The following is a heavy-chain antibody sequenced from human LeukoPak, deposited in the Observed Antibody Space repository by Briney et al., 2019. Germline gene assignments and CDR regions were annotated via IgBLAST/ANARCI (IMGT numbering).Heavy chain of an antibody. CDR3: PRQGTSSVPHDLDY. D-gene: IGHD1/OR15-1a*01. Sequence: SETLSLTCNVSGGTIRSYYWSWIRQPPGQGMELIGYIYYTCSTSYNHSLNSRVTMSVDASKNQFSLKLSSVTAADTPGYYCPRQGTSSVPHDLDYWGEGTLVTVSS. V-gene: IGHV4-59*08. CDR1: GGTIRSYY. CDR2: IYYTCST. J-gene: IGHJ4*02.